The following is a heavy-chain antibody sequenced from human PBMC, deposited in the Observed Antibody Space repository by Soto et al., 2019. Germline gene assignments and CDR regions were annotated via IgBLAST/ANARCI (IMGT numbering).Heavy chain of an antibody. J-gene: IGHJ5*02. CDR1: GGTFSSYA. V-gene: IGHV1-69*13. CDR2: IIPIFGTA. CDR3: ARDASIAAAVSWFDP. Sequence: SGKVSCKAAGGTFSSYAISWVRQAPGQGLEWMGGIIPIFGTANYAQKFQGRVTITADESTSTAYMELSSLRSEDTAVYYCARDASIAAAVSWFDPWGQGTLVTVSS. D-gene: IGHD6-13*01.